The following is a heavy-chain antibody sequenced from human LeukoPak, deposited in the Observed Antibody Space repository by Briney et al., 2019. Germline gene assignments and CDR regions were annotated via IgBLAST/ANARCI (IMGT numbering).Heavy chain of an antibody. J-gene: IGHJ4*02. D-gene: IGHD3-9*01. CDR1: GYTLTNRG. Sequence: GASVKVSCKASGYTLTNRGISWVRQAPGQGLEWMGWNSGYNGNTNYAQKFQGRVTMTTDTSTSTAYMELRSLRSDDTAVYYCARGYPYYDILNGYYNDDRGVNFDSWGQGTLVTVSS. CDR2: NSGYNGNT. CDR3: ARGYPYYDILNGYYNDDRGVNFDS. V-gene: IGHV1-18*04.